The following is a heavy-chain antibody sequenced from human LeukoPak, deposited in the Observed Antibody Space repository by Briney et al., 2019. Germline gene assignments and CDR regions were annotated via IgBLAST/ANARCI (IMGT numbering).Heavy chain of an antibody. Sequence: GGSLRLSCAASGFTFCDFYMSWLRQAPGKGLVWVTYICCSGSHILYGDPVRGSFTIYRDNAKNSQDLQMNSLRAEDTAVYYCAREVGATISYYYGMDVWGQGTTVTVSS. CDR2: ICCSGSHI. CDR1: GFTFCDFY. D-gene: IGHD1-26*01. J-gene: IGHJ6*02. V-gene: IGHV3-11*01. CDR3: AREVGATISYYYGMDV.